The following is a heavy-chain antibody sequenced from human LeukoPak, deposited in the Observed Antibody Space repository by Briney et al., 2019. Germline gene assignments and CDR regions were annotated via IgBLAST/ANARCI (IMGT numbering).Heavy chain of an antibody. CDR1: GFTFSSYA. J-gene: IGHJ1*01. CDR2: ISGSGGST. Sequence: GRSLRLSCTASGFTFSSYAMSWVRQAPGKGLEWVSAISGSGGSTYYADSVKGRFTISRDNSKNTLYLQMNSLRAEDTAVYYCARTSVWFGESLEYFQHWGQGTLVTVSS. V-gene: IGHV3-23*01. CDR3: ARTSVWFGESLEYFQH. D-gene: IGHD3-10*01.